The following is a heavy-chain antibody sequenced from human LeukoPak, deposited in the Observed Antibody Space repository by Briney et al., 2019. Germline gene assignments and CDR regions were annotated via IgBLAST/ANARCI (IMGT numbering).Heavy chain of an antibody. J-gene: IGHJ4*02. V-gene: IGHV1-69*04. Sequence: SVKVSCKASGGTFSSYAISWVRQAPGQGLEWMGRIIPISGIANYAQKFQGRVTITADKSTSTAYMELSSLRSEDTAVYYCARDPVGIAAAGTNYWGQGTLVTVSS. CDR2: IIPISGIA. CDR1: GGTFSSYA. CDR3: ARDPVGIAAAGTNY. D-gene: IGHD6-13*01.